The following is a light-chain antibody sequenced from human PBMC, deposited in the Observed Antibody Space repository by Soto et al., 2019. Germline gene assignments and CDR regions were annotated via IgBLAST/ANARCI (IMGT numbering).Light chain of an antibody. J-gene: IGKJ1*01. CDR3: QEYNSYTWT. CDR2: DAS. Sequence: DIQMTQYTSTLSASVGDRVTITCRASQSIRNWLAWYQQKPGKVPKLLIYDASSLASGVPSRFSGSGSGTEFTLTISSLQPDDFASFYCQEYNSYTWTFGQGTKVDI. V-gene: IGKV1-5*01. CDR1: QSIRNW.